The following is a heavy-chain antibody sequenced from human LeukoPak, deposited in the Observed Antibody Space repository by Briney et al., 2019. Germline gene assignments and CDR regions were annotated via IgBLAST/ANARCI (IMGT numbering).Heavy chain of an antibody. V-gene: IGHV1-69*13. CDR2: IIPIFGTA. CDR3: ARVPAPNYYYYMDV. J-gene: IGHJ6*03. CDR1: GYTFTSYA. Sequence: GASVKVSCKASGYTFTSYAMNWVRQAPGQGLEWMGGIIPIFGTANYAQKFQGRVTITADESTSTAYMELSSLRSEDTAVYYCARVPAPNYYYYMDVWGKGTTVTISS.